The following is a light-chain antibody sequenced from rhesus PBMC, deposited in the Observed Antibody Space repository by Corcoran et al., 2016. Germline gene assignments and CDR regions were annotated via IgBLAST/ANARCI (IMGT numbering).Light chain of an antibody. Sequence: DIQMTQSPSSLSASVGDTVTITCRASQGISSWLAWYHQKPGKAPKLLIYEASRLQSGVPSRFSGSGAGTDFTLTISSLQAEDFATYYCQQYSSRPWTFSQGTKVEIK. CDR1: QGISSW. CDR2: EAS. J-gene: IGKJ1*01. CDR3: QQYSSRPWT. V-gene: IGKV1-22*01.